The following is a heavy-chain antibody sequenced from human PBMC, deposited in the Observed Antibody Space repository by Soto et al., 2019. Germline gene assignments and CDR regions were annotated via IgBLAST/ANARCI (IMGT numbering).Heavy chain of an antibody. CDR1: GGSVSSGSYY. J-gene: IGHJ6*02. Sequence: QVQLQESGPGLVKPSETLSLTCTVSGGSVSSGSYYWSWIRQPPGKGLEWIGYIYYSGSTNYNPSLKSRVTISAVTSKNQFSLKLSSVTAADTAVYYCARVIPPFLEWLSIHYYYGMDVWGQGTTVTVSS. CDR3: ARVIPPFLEWLSIHYYYGMDV. D-gene: IGHD3-3*02. CDR2: IYYSGST. V-gene: IGHV4-61*01.